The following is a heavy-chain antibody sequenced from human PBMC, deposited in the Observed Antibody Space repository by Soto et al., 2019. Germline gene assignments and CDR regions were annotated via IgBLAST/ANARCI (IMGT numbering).Heavy chain of an antibody. J-gene: IGHJ6*02. CDR2: IYSRPNYI. CDR1: GFTLNNYR. Sequence: EVQLLQSGGGPVRSGGSLRLSCVASGFTLNNYRMTWVRQGPGKGLEWVASIYSRPNYIHYTESVKGRFIISRDNAKNAVYLQMNSLRVEDAAVYYCGREIEDEGSSSLRVYYGVDVWGQGTTVTVSS. D-gene: IGHD6-6*01. CDR3: GREIEDEGSSSLRVYYGVDV. V-gene: IGHV3-21*06.